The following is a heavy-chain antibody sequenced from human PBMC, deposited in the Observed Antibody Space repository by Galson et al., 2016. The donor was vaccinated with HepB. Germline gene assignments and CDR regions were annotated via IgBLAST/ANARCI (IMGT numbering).Heavy chain of an antibody. CDR1: GFSLTTDGMC. V-gene: IGHV2-70*11. CDR2: IDWDDDS. J-gene: IGHJ6*02. CDR3: ARERLRELGNYHNDVLDV. Sequence: PALVKPTQTLTLTCDFSGFSLTTDGMCVAWLRQPPGKALEWLARIDWDDDSHFSASLKTRLSISRDTSRNQVVLRMTNMDPVDSATYFCARERLRELGNYHNDVLDVWGQGTTVTVSS. D-gene: IGHD5-24*01.